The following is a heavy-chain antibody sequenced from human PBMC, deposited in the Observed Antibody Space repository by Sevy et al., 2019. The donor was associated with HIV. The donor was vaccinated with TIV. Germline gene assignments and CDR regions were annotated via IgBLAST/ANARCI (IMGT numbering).Heavy chain of an antibody. CDR3: ARDRCTITSCHEGNWFDP. V-gene: IGHV3-21*01. CDR1: GFTFSSYS. CDR2: ISRLSNYI. Sequence: GGSLRLSCAASGFTFSSYSMNWVRHAPGKGLEWVSSISRLSNYIYYADSVKGRFTISRDNAKNSLYLQMNSLRAEDTAVYYCARDRCTITSCHEGNWFDPWGQGTLVTISS. J-gene: IGHJ5*02. D-gene: IGHD2-2*01.